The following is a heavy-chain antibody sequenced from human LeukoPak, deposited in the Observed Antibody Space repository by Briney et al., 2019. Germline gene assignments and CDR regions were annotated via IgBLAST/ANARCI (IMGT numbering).Heavy chain of an antibody. CDR3: AKGRSTSWKASYYFDY. Sequence: PGGSLRLSCAASGFTFSSYAMTWVRQAPGTGLEWVSVISASGGGTSYADSVKGRSTISRDNSKNMLYLQMNSLSVEDTAVYYCAKGRSTSWKASYYFDYWGQGTQLTVSS. V-gene: IGHV3-23*01. CDR1: GFTFSSYA. D-gene: IGHD2-2*01. CDR2: ISASGGGT. J-gene: IGHJ4*02.